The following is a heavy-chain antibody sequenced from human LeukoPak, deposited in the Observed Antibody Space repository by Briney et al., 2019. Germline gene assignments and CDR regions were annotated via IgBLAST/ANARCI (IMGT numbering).Heavy chain of an antibody. CDR1: GFTFTNYW. V-gene: IGHV3-7*03. CDR2: INQGGSEK. Sequence: GGSLRLSCAASGFTFTNYWMDWARQAPGKGLEWVANINQGGSEKYYVDSVKVRFTISRDNAKNSLYLQLNNLRADDTALYYCSRSLDYWGQGTLVTVSS. CDR3: SRSLDY. J-gene: IGHJ4*02.